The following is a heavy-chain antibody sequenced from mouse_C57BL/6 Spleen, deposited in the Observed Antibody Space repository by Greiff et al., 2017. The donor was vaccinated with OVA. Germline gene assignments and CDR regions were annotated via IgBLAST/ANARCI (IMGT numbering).Heavy chain of an antibody. CDR1: GYTFTSYW. CDR3: ARYITTLAARYFDV. CDR2: IHPNSGST. J-gene: IGHJ1*03. V-gene: IGHV1-64*01. D-gene: IGHD1-1*01. Sequence: QVQLQQPGAELVKPGASVKLSCKASGYTFTSYWMHWVKQRPGQGLEWIGMIHPNSGSTNYNEKFKSKATLTVDKSSSTAYMQLSSLTSEDSAVYYCARYITTLAARYFDVWGTGTTVTVSS.